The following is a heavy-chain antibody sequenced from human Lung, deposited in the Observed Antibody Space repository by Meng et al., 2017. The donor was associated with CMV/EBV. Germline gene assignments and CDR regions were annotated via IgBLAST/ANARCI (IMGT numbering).Heavy chain of an antibody. CDR1: GYTFSAYQ. CDR2: INPSSGVT. Sequence: ASVXVSXKTSGYTFSAYQMHWIRQAPGHGLEWMGWINPSSGVTRSAPKYQGRVTMTSDRYSTAYLELTSLTSDDTAFYYCARFGGAPVGSTPPDDWGQGTLVTVSS. V-gene: IGHV1-2*02. J-gene: IGHJ4*02. D-gene: IGHD1-26*01. CDR3: ARFGGAPVGSTPPDD.